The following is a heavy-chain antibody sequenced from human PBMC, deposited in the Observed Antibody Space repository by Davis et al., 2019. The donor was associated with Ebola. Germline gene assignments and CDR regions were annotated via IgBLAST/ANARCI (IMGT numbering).Heavy chain of an antibody. D-gene: IGHD6-19*01. J-gene: IGHJ4*02. Sequence: SVKVSCKASGGTFSSYAISWVRQAPGQGLEWMGRIIPIFGTANYAQKFQGRVTITADESTSTAYMELSSLRSEDTAVYYCAGQIFGSGWRRRGFDYWGQGTLVTVSS. CDR3: AGQIFGSGWRRRGFDY. CDR1: GGTFSSYA. V-gene: IGHV1-69*13. CDR2: IIPIFGTA.